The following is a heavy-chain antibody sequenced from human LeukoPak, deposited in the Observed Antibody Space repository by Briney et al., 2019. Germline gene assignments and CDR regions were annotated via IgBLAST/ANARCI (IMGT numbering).Heavy chain of an antibody. V-gene: IGHV1-69*04. J-gene: IGHJ4*02. CDR2: IIPMFGIA. CDR3: ARENYGDYEPHRDY. CDR1: GGTFSSYA. Sequence: SVTVSCKASGGTFSSYAISWVRQAPGQGLEWMGRIIPMFGIANYAQKFQGRVTITADKSTSTAYMELSSLRSEDTAVYYCARENYGDYEPHRDYWGQGTLVTVSS. D-gene: IGHD4-17*01.